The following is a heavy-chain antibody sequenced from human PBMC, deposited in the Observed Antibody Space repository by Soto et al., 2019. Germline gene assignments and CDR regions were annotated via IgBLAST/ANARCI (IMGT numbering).Heavy chain of an antibody. CDR3: ARDSELTPGDYYYYGMDV. D-gene: IGHD1-26*01. CDR2: ISYDGSNK. CDR1: GFTFSSYA. Sequence: LRLSCAASGFTFSSYAMHWVRQAPGKGLEWVAVISYDGSNKYYADSVKGRFTISRDNSKNTLYLQMDSLRAEDTAVYYCARDSELTPGDYYYYGMDVWGQGTTVTVSS. J-gene: IGHJ6*02. V-gene: IGHV3-30-3*01.